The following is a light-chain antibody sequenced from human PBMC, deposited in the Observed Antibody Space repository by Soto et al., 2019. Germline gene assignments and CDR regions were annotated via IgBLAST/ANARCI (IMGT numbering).Light chain of an antibody. Sequence: EIVTTQSPATLSVSPVERATLSCRASQSVSSNLAWYQQKPGQAPRLLIYDASTRATVIPARFSGSGSGTEFTLSISSIEPEDFAVYYCQQRSNWPPITFGQGTRLEI. CDR3: QQRSNWPPIT. V-gene: IGKV3-11*01. J-gene: IGKJ5*01. CDR1: QSVSSN. CDR2: DAS.